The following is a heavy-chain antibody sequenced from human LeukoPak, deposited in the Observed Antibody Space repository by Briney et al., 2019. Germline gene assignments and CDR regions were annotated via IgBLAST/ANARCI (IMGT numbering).Heavy chain of an antibody. Sequence: PGGSLRLSCTASGFTFRNFAMTWVRQASGEGLEWISGISGSGGGANYADSVKGRFTISRDNSKNTLYLQMNTLRPEDTAVYYCAARSPLGSDFWGPGTLVTVSS. J-gene: IGHJ4*02. CDR2: ISGSGGGA. CDR1: GFTFRNFA. CDR3: AARSPLGSDF. V-gene: IGHV3-23*01.